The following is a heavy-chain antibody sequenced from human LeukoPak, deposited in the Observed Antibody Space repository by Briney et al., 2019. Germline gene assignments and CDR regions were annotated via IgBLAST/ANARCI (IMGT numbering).Heavy chain of an antibody. Sequence: GGSLRLACAASGFTFDDYTMHWVRQAPGKGLEWVSLISWDGGSTYYAVSVKGRFTISRDNSKNSLYLQMNSLRTEDTALYYCAKGDNWNGMVPFDYWGQGTLVTVSS. D-gene: IGHD1-1*01. J-gene: IGHJ4*02. CDR2: ISWDGGST. CDR1: GFTFDDYT. CDR3: AKGDNWNGMVPFDY. V-gene: IGHV3-43*01.